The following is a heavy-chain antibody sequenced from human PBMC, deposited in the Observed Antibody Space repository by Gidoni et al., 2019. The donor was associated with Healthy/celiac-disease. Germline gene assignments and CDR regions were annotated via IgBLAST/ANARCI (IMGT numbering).Heavy chain of an antibody. J-gene: IGHJ2*01. D-gene: IGHD5-12*01. V-gene: IGHV3-30-3*01. CDR1: GLTLSSYA. CDR3: ARDGVEMATISWYFDL. Sequence: QVQLVESGGGVVQPGRSLRLSCAASGLTLSSYAMPWVRQAPGKGLEWGAVISYDGSNKYYEDAVKGRFTISRDNSKNTLYLQMNSLRDEDTAVYYCARDGVEMATISWYFDLWGRGTLVTVSS. CDR2: ISYDGSNK.